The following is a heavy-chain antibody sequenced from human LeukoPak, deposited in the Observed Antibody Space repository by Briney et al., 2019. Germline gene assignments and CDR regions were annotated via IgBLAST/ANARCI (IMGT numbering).Heavy chain of an antibody. CDR3: AKDQDSVSHTHFDY. D-gene: IGHD5/OR15-5a*01. J-gene: IGHJ4*02. V-gene: IGHV3-23*01. CDR1: GFTFSSYA. Sequence: GGSLRLSWAASGFTFSSYAMSWVRQAPGKGLEWVSAISGGGGNTFYADSVKGRFTISRDNSKNTLYLQMNSLRAEDTAVYYCAKDQDSVSHTHFDYWGQGTLVTVSS. CDR2: ISGGGGNT.